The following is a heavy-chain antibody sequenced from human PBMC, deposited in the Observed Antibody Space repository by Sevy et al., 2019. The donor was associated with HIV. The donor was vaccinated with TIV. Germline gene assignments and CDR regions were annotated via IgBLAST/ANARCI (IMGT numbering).Heavy chain of an antibody. CDR1: GGTFSSYA. D-gene: IGHD1-26*01. CDR3: ARVRSYSESYYYYYYMDV. V-gene: IGHV1-69*10. CDR2: IIPILGIA. Sequence: ASVKVSCKASGGTFSSYAISWVRQAPGQGLEWMGGIIPILGIANYAQKFQGRVTITADKSTGKAYMELSSLRSEDTAVYYCARVRSYSESYYYYYYMDVWGKGTTVTVSS. J-gene: IGHJ6*03.